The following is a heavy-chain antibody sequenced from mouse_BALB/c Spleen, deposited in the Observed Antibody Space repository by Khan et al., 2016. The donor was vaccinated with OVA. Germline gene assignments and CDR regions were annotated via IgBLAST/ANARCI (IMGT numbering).Heavy chain of an antibody. J-gene: IGHJ2*01. V-gene: IGHV1-54*01. Sequence: VQLQQSGGEVIRPGTSVKVSCKASGYSFTHYLIEWVKQRPGQGLEWIGVINPGSGSTNYNEKFKGKAILTADKSSSTAYMQLGSLTSDDSSVYFCARDDYDTCLYFDDWGQGTTLTVSS. CDR3: ARDDYDTCLYFDD. D-gene: IGHD2-4*01. CDR2: INPGSGST. CDR1: GYSFTHYL.